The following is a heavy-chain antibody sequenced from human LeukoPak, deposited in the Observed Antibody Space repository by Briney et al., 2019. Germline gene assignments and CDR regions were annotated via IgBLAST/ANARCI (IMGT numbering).Heavy chain of an antibody. CDR3: AKDKEDYGDYVVSMDV. CDR2: ISGSGGST. J-gene: IGHJ6*02. D-gene: IGHD4-17*01. V-gene: IGHV3-23*01. Sequence: GGSLRLSCAASGFTFSSYAMSWVRQAPGKGLEWVSAISGSGGSTYYADSVKGRFTFSRDNSKNTLYLQMNSLRAEDTAVYYCAKDKEDYGDYVVSMDVWGQGTTVTVSS. CDR1: GFTFSSYA.